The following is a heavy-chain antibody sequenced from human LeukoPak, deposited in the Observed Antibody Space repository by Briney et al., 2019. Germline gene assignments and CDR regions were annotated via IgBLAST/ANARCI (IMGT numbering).Heavy chain of an antibody. CDR1: GGSISSSSYY. Sequence: SETLSLTCTVSGGSISSSSYYWGWIRQPPGKGLEWIGNIHYSGSTHYNPSHKSRVTISVETSKNQFSLKLSSVTAADTAVYFCARTTYYYDSSGYYYPIDYWGQGTLVTVSS. CDR3: ARTTYYYDSSGYYYPIDY. CDR2: IHYSGST. J-gene: IGHJ4*02. D-gene: IGHD3-22*01. V-gene: IGHV4-39*07.